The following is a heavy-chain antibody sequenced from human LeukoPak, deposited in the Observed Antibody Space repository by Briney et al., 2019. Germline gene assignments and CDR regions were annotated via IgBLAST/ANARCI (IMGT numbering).Heavy chain of an antibody. CDR1: GYSISSGYY. J-gene: IGHJ3*02. V-gene: IGHV4-61*02. CDR2: IYTSGST. Sequence: TLSLTCTVSGYSISSGYYWSWIRQPAGKGLEWIGRIYTSGSTNYNPSLKSRVTISVDTSKNQFSLKLSSVTAADTAVYYCARDAYYAFWSGYSYDAFDIWGQGTMVTVSS. D-gene: IGHD3-3*01. CDR3: ARDAYYAFWSGYSYDAFDI.